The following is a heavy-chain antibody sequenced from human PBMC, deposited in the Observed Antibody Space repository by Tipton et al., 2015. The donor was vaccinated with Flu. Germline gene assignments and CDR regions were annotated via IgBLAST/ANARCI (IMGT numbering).Heavy chain of an antibody. J-gene: IGHJ5*02. CDR2: FGGNGGT. CDR1: GFTFSKSA. V-gene: IGHV3-23*01. Sequence: GSLRLSCAASGFTFSKSALSWVRQAPGKGLEWVSAFGGNGGTYYADSVKGRFTISRDDSKNMLSLQMDSLRAEDTAVYYCTRGQGANPWGQGTLVTVSS. CDR3: TRGQGANP.